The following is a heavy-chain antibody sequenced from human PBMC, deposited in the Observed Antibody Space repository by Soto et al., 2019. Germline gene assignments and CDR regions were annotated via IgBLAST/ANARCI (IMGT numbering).Heavy chain of an antibody. J-gene: IGHJ3*02. D-gene: IGHD2-21*02. CDR1: GGTFSSYA. V-gene: IGHV1-69*06. Sequence: SVKVSCKASGGTFSSYAISWVRQAPGQGLEWMGGIIPIFGTANYAQKFQGRVTITADKSTSTAYMELSSLRSEDTAVYYCARGRGRHIVVVTATQLLDAFDIWGQGTMVTVSS. CDR2: IIPIFGTA. CDR3: ARGRGRHIVVVTATQLLDAFDI.